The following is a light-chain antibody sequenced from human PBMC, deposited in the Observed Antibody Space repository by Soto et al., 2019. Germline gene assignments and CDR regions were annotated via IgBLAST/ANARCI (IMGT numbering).Light chain of an antibody. CDR3: QVWDSDTFLWV. CDR1: NIGRKN. Sequence: SYELTQPPSVSVAPGQTARITCGGSNIGRKNVHWYQQKPGQAPVLAVFDDSDRPSGIPERFSGSNSGDTATLTISRVEAGDEADYYCQVWDSDTFLWVFGGGTKATVL. V-gene: IGLV3-21*02. J-gene: IGLJ3*02. CDR2: DDS.